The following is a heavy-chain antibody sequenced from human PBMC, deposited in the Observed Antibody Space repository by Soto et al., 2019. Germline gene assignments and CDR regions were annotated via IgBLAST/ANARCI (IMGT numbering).Heavy chain of an antibody. CDR1: GFTFSSYA. Sequence: QVQLVESGGGVVQPGRSLRLSCAASGFTFSSYAMHWVRQAPGKGLEWVAVISYDGSNKYYADSVKGRFTISRDNSKNPXYXXMNSLRAEDTAVYYCARDPADYYDSSGYYWAALDYWGQGTLVTVSS. D-gene: IGHD3-22*01. V-gene: IGHV3-30-3*01. J-gene: IGHJ4*02. CDR3: ARDPADYYDSSGYYWAALDY. CDR2: ISYDGSNK.